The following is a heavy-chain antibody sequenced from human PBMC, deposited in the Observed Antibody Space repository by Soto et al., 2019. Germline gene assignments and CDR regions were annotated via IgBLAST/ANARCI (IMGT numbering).Heavy chain of an antibody. CDR3: AHIVVAGLGYYFDY. CDR1: GFSLSSTRMA. D-gene: IGHD6-19*01. V-gene: IGHV2-5*02. CDR2: IYWDDDK. Sequence: QITLKESGPTLVKPTQTLTLTCTFSGFSLSSTRMAVGWIRQPPGKALEWLALIYWDDDKRYSPFLKSRLTITKDNSKHQVVLTMSNMDPVDTARYYCAHIVVAGLGYYFDYWGQGTLVTVSS. J-gene: IGHJ4*02.